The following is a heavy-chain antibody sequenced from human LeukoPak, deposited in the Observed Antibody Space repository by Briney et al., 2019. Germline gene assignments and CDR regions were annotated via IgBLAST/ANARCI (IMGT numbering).Heavy chain of an antibody. D-gene: IGHD3-16*02. J-gene: IGHJ3*02. CDR3: ARDVPSPYPYDYVWGGYRIDAFDI. CDR1: GFTFSSYE. CDR2: ISSSGSTT. Sequence: GGSLRLSCAASGFTFSSYEMNWVRQAPGKGLEWVSYISSSGSTTYYADSVKGRFTISRDNAKNSLYLQMNSLRAEDTAVYYCARDVPSPYPYDYVWGGYRIDAFDIWGQGTMVTVSS. V-gene: IGHV3-48*03.